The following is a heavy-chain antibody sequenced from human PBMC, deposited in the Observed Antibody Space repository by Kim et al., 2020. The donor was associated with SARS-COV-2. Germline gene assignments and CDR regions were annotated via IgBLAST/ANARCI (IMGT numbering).Heavy chain of an antibody. D-gene: IGHD3-9*01. V-gene: IGHV4-39*01. CDR2: IYYSGST. CDR3: ARHGYGYFDWLLKYYFDY. CDR1: GGSISSSSYY. J-gene: IGHJ4*02. Sequence: SETLSLTCTVSGGSISSSSYYWGWIRQPPGKGLEWIGSIYYSGSTYYNPSLKSRVTISVDTSKNQFSLKLSSVTAADTAVYYCARHGYGYFDWLLKYYFDYWGQGTLVTVSS.